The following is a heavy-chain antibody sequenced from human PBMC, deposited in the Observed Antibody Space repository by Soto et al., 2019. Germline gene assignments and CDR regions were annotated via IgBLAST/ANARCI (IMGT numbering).Heavy chain of an antibody. CDR1: GYTFTSYG. V-gene: IGHV1-18*03. J-gene: IGHJ4*02. CDR3: ARVQSGYDFAY. CDR2: ISAYNGNT. D-gene: IGHD5-12*01. Sequence: QVQLVQSGAEVKKPGASVKVSCKASGYTFTSYGINWVRQATGQGLEWMGWISAYNGNTHYAQKLQGRVTMTTDTSTSTAYMELRSLRSDYMAVYYCARVQSGYDFAYWGQGTLVTVSS.